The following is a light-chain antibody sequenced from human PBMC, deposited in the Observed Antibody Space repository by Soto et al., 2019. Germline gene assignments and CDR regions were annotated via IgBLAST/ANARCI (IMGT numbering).Light chain of an antibody. CDR2: GSS. J-gene: IGKJ4*01. Sequence: VMTQSQATLSVSPGERATLSCRASRSVTTYLAWYQQKPGQSPRLLIYGSSTRATGIPARFSGSGSGTEFTLTISSLQSEDFAVYYCQQYHNWPLTFGGGTKVDIK. CDR1: RSVTTY. V-gene: IGKV3-15*01. CDR3: QQYHNWPLT.